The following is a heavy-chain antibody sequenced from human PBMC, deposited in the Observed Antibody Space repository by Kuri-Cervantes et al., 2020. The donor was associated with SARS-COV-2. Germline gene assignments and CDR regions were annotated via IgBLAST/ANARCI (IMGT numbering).Heavy chain of an antibody. D-gene: IGHD2-15*01. V-gene: IGHV3-74*01. Sequence: GGSLRLSCAASGFTFSSYAMSWVRQAPGKGLVWVSRINSDGSSTSYADSVKGRFTICRDNAKNTLYLQMNSLRAEDTAVYYCARDLTLGYCSGGSCYYYYYGMDAWGQGTTVTVSS. CDR3: ARDLTLGYCSGGSCYYYYYGMDA. J-gene: IGHJ6*02. CDR1: GFTFSSYA. CDR2: INSDGSST.